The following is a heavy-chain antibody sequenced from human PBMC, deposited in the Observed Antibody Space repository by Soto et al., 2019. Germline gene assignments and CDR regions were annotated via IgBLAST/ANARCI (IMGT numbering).Heavy chain of an antibody. CDR3: ARGVDYYDSSGYYPTFDY. V-gene: IGHV1-18*01. CDR2: ISAYNGNT. CDR1: GYTFTSYG. Sequence: ASVKVSCKASGYTFTSYGISWVRQAPGQGLEWMGWISAYNGNTNYAQKLQGRVTMTTDTSTSTAYMELRSLRSDDTAVYYCARGVDYYDSSGYYPTFDYWGQGTLVTVSS. J-gene: IGHJ4*02. D-gene: IGHD3-22*01.